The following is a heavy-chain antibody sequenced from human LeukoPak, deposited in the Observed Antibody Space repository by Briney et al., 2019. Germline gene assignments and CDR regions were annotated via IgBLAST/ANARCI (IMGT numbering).Heavy chain of an antibody. CDR3: VRGGYRGFDYEY. J-gene: IGHJ4*02. D-gene: IGHD5-12*01. V-gene: IGHV3-21*01. Sequence: KVGGSLRLSCAASGFTFSTYSMNWLRLAPGKGLEWVSSISPDSNYKYYVDSVKGRFTISRDNAKISLYLQMNSLRAEDTAVYYCVRGGYRGFDYEYWGQGTLVTVSS. CDR2: ISPDSNYK. CDR1: GFTFSTYS.